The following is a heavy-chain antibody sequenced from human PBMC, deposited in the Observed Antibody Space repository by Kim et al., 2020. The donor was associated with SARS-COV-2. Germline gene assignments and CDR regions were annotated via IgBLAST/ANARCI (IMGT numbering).Heavy chain of an antibody. CDR3: ARDYSSSWYPVYYYGMDV. CDR1: GGSISSGGYY. Sequence: SETLSLTCTVSGGSISSGGYYWSWIRQHPGKGLEWFGYIYYSGSTYYNPSLKSRVTISVDTSKNQFSLKLSSVTAADTAVYYCARDYSSSWYPVYYYGMDVGGQGTTVTVSS. CDR2: IYYSGST. J-gene: IGHJ6*02. D-gene: IGHD6-13*01. V-gene: IGHV4-31*03.